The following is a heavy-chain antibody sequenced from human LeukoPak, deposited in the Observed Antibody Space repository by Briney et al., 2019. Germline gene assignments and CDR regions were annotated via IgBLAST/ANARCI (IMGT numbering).Heavy chain of an antibody. V-gene: IGHV4-34*01. J-gene: IGHJ4*02. CDR1: GGSFSGYY. CDR3: ARGTTAMVTVYFDY. Sequence: SETLSLTCAVYGGSFSGYYWSWIRQPPGKGLEWIGEINHSGSTNYNPSLKSRVTISVDTSKNQFSLKLSSVTAADTAVYYCARGTTAMVTVYFDYWGQGTLVTVSS. D-gene: IGHD5-18*01. CDR2: INHSGST.